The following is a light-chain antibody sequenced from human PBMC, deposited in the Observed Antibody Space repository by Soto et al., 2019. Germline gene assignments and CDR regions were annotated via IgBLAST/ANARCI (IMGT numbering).Light chain of an antibody. J-gene: IGLJ3*02. CDR2: GNS. Sequence: QSVLTQPPSVSGAPGQRVTISCTGSSSNIGAGYDVRWYQQLPGTAPKLLIYGNSNRPSGVPDRFSGSKSGTSAPLAITGLQAEDEADYYCHSYDSSLSGSVFGGGTKVTVL. CDR1: SSNIGAGYD. V-gene: IGLV1-40*01. CDR3: HSYDSSLSGSV.